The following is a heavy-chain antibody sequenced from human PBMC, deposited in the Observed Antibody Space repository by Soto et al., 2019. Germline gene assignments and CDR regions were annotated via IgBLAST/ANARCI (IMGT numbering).Heavy chain of an antibody. CDR1: GLTSSNFD. CDR2: ISGRTGST. V-gene: IGHV3-23*01. D-gene: IGHD3-3*01. CDR3: ANGRDGFWTGYSCDS. J-gene: IGHJ4*02. Sequence: PGGTLRLSCAASGLTSSNFDMSLVHPAPWKGLEWISGISGRTGSTYYTHSVSGRVTTSRDKTKNTVFLQMNSLRADDTAVYYCANGRDGFWTGYSCDSWGQGTLVTVSS.